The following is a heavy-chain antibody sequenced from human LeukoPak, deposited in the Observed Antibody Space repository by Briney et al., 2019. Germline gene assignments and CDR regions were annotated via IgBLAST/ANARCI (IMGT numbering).Heavy chain of an antibody. Sequence: ASVKVSCKASGYTFTSYGISWVRQAPGQGLEWMGWISAYNGNTNYAQKLQGRVTMTTDTSTSTAYMELRSLRSDDTAVYYCARVPLEYSSSSGVVGYYFDYWGQGTLVTVSS. CDR3: ARVPLEYSSSSGVVGYYFDY. CDR1: GYTFTSYG. CDR2: ISAYNGNT. V-gene: IGHV1-18*01. D-gene: IGHD6-6*01. J-gene: IGHJ4*02.